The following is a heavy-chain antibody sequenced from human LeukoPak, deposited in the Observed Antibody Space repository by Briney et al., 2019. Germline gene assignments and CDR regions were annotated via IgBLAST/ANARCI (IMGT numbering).Heavy chain of an antibody. D-gene: IGHD2-15*01. J-gene: IGHJ6*02. Sequence: GGSLRLSCAASGFTFRIYDIHWVRQAPGNGLEWVALSWYDGGTKYYADSVQGRFTISRDDSKNTVYLQINSLRSEDTAVYYCARGRRVMVGARRHYYYYGLDVWGQGTTVTVSS. CDR3: ARGRRVMVGARRHYYYYGLDV. CDR1: GFTFRIYD. V-gene: IGHV3-33*01. CDR2: SWYDGGTK.